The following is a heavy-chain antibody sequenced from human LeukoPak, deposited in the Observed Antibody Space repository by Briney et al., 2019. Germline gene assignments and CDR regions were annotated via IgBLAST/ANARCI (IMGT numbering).Heavy chain of an antibody. CDR3: AELGITMIGGV. J-gene: IGHJ6*04. CDR2: IYSDGST. Sequence: GGSLRLSCAASGLTVRNNYMSWVRQSPGKGLEWVSVIYSDGSTYYEDSVKGRFTISRDTSKNTLSLQMNSLRAEDTAVYYCAELGITMIGGVWGKGTTVTISS. CDR1: GLTVRNNY. D-gene: IGHD3-10*02. V-gene: IGHV3-53*01.